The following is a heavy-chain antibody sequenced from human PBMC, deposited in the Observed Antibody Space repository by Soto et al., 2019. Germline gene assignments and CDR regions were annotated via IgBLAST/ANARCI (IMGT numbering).Heavy chain of an antibody. J-gene: IGHJ4*02. CDR1: GGSISSGGYY. CDR2: IYYSGST. CDR3: ARDGSGYEDYGDYGLFDY. V-gene: IGHV4-31*03. Sequence: SETLSLTCTVSGGSISSGGYYWRWIRQHPGKGLEWIGYIYYSGSTYYNPSLKSRVTISVDTSKNQFSLKLSSVTAADTAVYYCARDGSGYEDYGDYGLFDYWGQGTLVTVSS. D-gene: IGHD4-17*01.